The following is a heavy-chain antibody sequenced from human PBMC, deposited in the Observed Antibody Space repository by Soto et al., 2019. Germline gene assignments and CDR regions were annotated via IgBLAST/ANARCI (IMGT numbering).Heavy chain of an antibody. D-gene: IGHD3-10*01. J-gene: IGHJ5*02. V-gene: IGHV1-3*01. CDR2: INACNGNT. CDR3: ASSPPPPSRGRGWLDP. CDR1: GYTFATSV. Sequence: QVQLVQSGAEVKKPGASVKVSCRASGYTFATSVLQWVRQAPGQRLEWMGWINACNGNTNYSQKFQDRVTITSDTSARPTYMELRSLRSEDTAVYYCASSPPPPSRGRGWLDPWGQGTLVTVSS.